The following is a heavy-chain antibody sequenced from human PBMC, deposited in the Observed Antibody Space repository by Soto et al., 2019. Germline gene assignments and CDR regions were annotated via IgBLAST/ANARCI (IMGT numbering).Heavy chain of an antibody. J-gene: IGHJ3*02. CDR2: IYYSGST. CDR1: GYSISSSNW. V-gene: IGHV4-28*01. Sequence: QVQLQESGPGLVKPSDTLSLTCAVSGYSISSSNWWGWIRQPPGKGLEWIGYIYYSGSTYYNPSLKNRVTMSVDTSKNQFSLKLSSVTAVDTAVYYCARKLNCSGGSCAGAFDIWGQGTMVTVSS. D-gene: IGHD2-15*01. CDR3: ARKLNCSGGSCAGAFDI.